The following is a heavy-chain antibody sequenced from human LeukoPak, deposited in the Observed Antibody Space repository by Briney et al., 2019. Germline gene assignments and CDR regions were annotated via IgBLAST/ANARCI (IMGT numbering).Heavy chain of an antibody. CDR2: IYYTGKT. V-gene: IGHV4-61*03. D-gene: IGHD3-3*01. CDR3: ARIWSGYPTKFDP. J-gene: IGHJ5*02. CDR1: GDSVSNGNYY. Sequence: SETLPLTCTVSGDSVSNGNYYWSWLRQPPGKALEWIGYIYYTGKTYYNPSLEGRVTILVDTSRNHFSVKLSSVTAADTAVYYCARIWSGYPTKFDPWGQGTLVTVSS.